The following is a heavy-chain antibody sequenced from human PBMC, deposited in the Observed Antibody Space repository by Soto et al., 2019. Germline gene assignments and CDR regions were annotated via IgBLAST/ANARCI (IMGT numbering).Heavy chain of an antibody. CDR1: GYTFTSYA. CDR3: ARDTGSGWYVPGDDAFDI. J-gene: IGHJ3*02. D-gene: IGHD6-19*01. Sequence: GASVKVSCKASGYTFTSYAMHWVRQAPGQRLEWMGWINAGNGNTKYSQKFQGRVTITRDTSASTAYMELSSLRSEDTAVYYCARDTGSGWYVPGDDAFDIWGQGTMVTVS. V-gene: IGHV1-3*01. CDR2: INAGNGNT.